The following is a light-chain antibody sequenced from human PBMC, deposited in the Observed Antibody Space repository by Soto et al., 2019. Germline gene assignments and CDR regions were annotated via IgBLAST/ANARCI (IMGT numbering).Light chain of an antibody. CDR3: QQSYTKWT. J-gene: IGKJ1*01. CDR2: AAS. V-gene: IGKV1-39*01. Sequence: DIQMTQSPSSLSASVGDRVTITCRASQNIGSYLNWYHQKPGKAHKVLISAASILHSGVPSRFSGSGSGTDFTLTINSLQPEDFATYYCQQSYTKWTFGQGAKLEI. CDR1: QNIGSY.